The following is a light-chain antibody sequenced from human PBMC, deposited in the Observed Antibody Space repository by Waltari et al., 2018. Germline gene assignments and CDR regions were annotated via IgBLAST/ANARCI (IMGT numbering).Light chain of an antibody. CDR1: SGHSTFA. CDR3: ETWYTAIHV. CDR2: LNSDGSH. J-gene: IGLJ3*02. Sequence: QLVVTQSPSASAPLGASVKLTCTLTSGHSTFAIAWHQQQPGKGARYLMSLNSDGSHSRGEAIPVHCSGSSSGAERYLPISSLESEAEANYYCETWYTAIHVFGGGTKLTVI. V-gene: IGLV4-69*01.